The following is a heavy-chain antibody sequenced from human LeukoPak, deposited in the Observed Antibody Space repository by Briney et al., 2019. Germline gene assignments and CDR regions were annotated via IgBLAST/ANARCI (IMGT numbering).Heavy chain of an antibody. CDR3: ARRISVTVRDFDY. CDR2: IYAGNSDT. Sequence: GESLKISCEGSGYTFTTYWIAWVRQMPGKGLEWMAIIYAGNSDTRYSPSFQGQVTISADKSISTAYLQWSSLKASDTAMYYCARRISVTVRDFDYGGQGTLVTVSS. D-gene: IGHD2-21*01. V-gene: IGHV5-51*01. J-gene: IGHJ4*02. CDR1: GYTFTTYW.